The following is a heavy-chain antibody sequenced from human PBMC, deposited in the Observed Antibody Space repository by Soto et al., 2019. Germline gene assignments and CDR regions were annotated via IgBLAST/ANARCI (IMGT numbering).Heavy chain of an antibody. CDR1: GFSVSSTY. CDR3: VRGLWFGQLYADL. Sequence: EAQLVESGGGLVQPGGSLRLSCAASGFSVSSTYMSWVRQAPGKGLEWVSVIYISRSTRYADSLRGRFSTSRQNSENTLFLQLMSLRHEATAVYYCVRGLWFGQLYADLWGQGTLVTVSS. J-gene: IGHJ5*02. CDR2: IYISRST. V-gene: IGHV3-53*04. D-gene: IGHD3-10*01.